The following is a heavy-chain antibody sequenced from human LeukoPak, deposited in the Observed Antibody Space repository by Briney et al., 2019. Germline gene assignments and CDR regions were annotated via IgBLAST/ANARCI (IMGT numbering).Heavy chain of an antibody. Sequence: ASVKVSCKASRGTFSSYAISWVRQAPGQGLEWMGGIIPIFGTANYAQKFQGRVTITTDESTSTAYMELSSLRSEDTAVYYCAIRNQYYFDYWGQGTLVTVSS. V-gene: IGHV1-69*05. CDR1: RGTFSSYA. CDR3: AIRNQYYFDY. D-gene: IGHD1-14*01. J-gene: IGHJ4*02. CDR2: IIPIFGTA.